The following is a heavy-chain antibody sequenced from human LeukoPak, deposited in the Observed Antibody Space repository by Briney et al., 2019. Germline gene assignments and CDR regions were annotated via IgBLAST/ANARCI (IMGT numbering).Heavy chain of an antibody. V-gene: IGHV3-7*01. D-gene: IGHD6-19*01. CDR1: GFTFSSYW. Sequence: GGSLRLSCTASGFTFSSYWMNWVRQAPGKGLEWVANIKHDGSEKYHVDSVKGRFTISRDNAKNSLYLQMNSLRAEDTAVYYCARALDSLYSSGWPSAGYWGQGTLVTVSS. J-gene: IGHJ4*02. CDR3: ARALDSLYSSGWPSAGY. CDR2: IKHDGSEK.